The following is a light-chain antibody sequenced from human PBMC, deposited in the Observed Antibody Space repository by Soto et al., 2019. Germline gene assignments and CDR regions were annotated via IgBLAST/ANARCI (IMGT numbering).Light chain of an antibody. CDR3: QQRNVWPPIT. CDR2: GAS. J-gene: IGKJ5*01. V-gene: IGKV3D-20*02. Sequence: EIVLTHSPGTLSLSPGERATLSCRASQSVSNNYLACYQQKPGQAPRLLIYGASNRATGIPDSFIGSGSGTDFTLTINSLEHEDFAVHYCQQRNVWPPITFGQGTRLEIK. CDR1: QSVSNNY.